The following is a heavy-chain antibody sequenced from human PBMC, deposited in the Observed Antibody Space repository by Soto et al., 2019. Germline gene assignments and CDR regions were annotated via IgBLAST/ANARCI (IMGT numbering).Heavy chain of an antibody. Sequence: SETLSLTCTVSGGSISSGGYYWSWIRQHPGKGLEWIGYIYYSGSTYYNPSLKSRVTISVDTSKNQFSLKLSSVTAADTAVYYCAREGAVDYYGSGSSQSYYFYGMDVWGQGTTVTVSS. CDR2: IYYSGST. D-gene: IGHD3-10*01. J-gene: IGHJ6*02. CDR1: GGSISSGGYY. CDR3: AREGAVDYYGSGSSQSYYFYGMDV. V-gene: IGHV4-31*03.